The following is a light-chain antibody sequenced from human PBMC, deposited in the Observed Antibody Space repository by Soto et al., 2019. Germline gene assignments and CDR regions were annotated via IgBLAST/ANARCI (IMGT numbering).Light chain of an antibody. J-gene: IGKJ4*01. Sequence: DIVITQSPSTLSVSPGERATLSCRASQSVSSNLAWYQQKPGQAPRLLIYDASNRATGIPARFSGSGSGTDFTLTISSLEPEDFAVYYCQQRSNWPPRLTFGGGTKVDIK. V-gene: IGKV3-11*01. CDR1: QSVSSN. CDR2: DAS. CDR3: QQRSNWPPRLT.